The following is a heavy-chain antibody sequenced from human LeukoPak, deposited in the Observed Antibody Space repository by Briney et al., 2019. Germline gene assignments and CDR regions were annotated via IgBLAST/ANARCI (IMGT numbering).Heavy chain of an antibody. J-gene: IGHJ4*02. V-gene: IGHV3-48*04. D-gene: IGHD2-2*01. Sequence: GGSLRLSCAASGFTFSSYSMNWIRQAPGKGRGWVSYISSSGSTIYHADSVKGRFTISRDNAKNSLYLQMNRLRAEHTAVYYCARVGCSSTSCLVDYWGQGTLVTVSS. CDR1: GFTFSSYS. CDR3: ARVGCSSTSCLVDY. CDR2: ISSSGSTI.